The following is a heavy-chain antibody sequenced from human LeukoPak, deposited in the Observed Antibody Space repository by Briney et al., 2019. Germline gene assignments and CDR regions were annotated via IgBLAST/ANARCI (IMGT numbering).Heavy chain of an antibody. CDR3: AIGLFSSSWCFDY. D-gene: IGHD6-13*01. Sequence: GESLKISCKGSGYSFTSYWISWVRQMPGKGLEWMGRIDPSDSYTNHSPSFQGHVTISADKSISTAYLQWSSLKASDTAIYYCAIGLFSSSWCFDYWGQGTLVPVSS. CDR2: IDPSDSYT. CDR1: GYSFTSYW. J-gene: IGHJ4*02. V-gene: IGHV5-10-1*01.